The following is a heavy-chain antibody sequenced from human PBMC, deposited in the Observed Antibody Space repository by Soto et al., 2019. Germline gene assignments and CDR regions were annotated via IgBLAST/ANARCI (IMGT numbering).Heavy chain of an antibody. V-gene: IGHV1-69*01. D-gene: IGHD2-15*01. J-gene: IGHJ6*02. CDR2: IIPIFGTA. Sequence: SCWPHHSPEKGLEWMGGIIPIFGTANYAQKFQGRVTITADESTSTAYMELSSLRSEDTAVYYCARDLGHIVVVVAATLGGPDYYYGMDVWGQGTTVTVSS. CDR3: ARDLGHIVVVVAATLGGPDYYYGMDV.